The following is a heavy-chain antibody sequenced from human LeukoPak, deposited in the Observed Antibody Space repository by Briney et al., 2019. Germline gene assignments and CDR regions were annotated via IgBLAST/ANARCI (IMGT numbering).Heavy chain of an antibody. J-gene: IGHJ3*02. Sequence: GGSLRLSCAASGFTVSSNYMSWVRQAPGKGLGWVSVIYSGGSTYYADSVKGRFTISRDNSKNTLYLQMNSLRAEDTAVYYCAREGPVTGNAFDIWGQGTMVTVSS. V-gene: IGHV3-66*01. CDR3: AREGPVTGNAFDI. CDR2: IYSGGST. CDR1: GFTVSSNY.